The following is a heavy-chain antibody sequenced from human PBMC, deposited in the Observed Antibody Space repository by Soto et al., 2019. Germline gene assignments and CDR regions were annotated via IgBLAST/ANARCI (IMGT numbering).Heavy chain of an antibody. J-gene: IGHJ5*02. CDR2: IYYIGST. CDR3: ARSVFP. Sequence: TSQTLSLTRPVSGGSISSGGYYWNWIRQHPGKGLEWIGYIYYIGSTYYNPSLKSRVTISLDTSKNQFSLKLSSVTAADTAVYYCARSVFPWGQGTLVTVSS. CDR1: GGSISSGGYY. V-gene: IGHV4-31*03.